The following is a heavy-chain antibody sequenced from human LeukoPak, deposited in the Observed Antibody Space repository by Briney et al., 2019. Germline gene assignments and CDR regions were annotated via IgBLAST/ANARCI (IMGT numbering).Heavy chain of an antibody. D-gene: IGHD4-17*01. CDR1: GYSVSSGYY. Sequence: SETLSLTCVVSGYSVSSGYYRGWIRQSPGKGLEWIASVYHTGTTYYNPSLKSRASISVNMSKNHVSLRLTSVTAADTAMYYCTRDEYGAADWGQGILVTVSS. J-gene: IGHJ4*02. CDR3: TRDEYGAAD. CDR2: VYHTGTT. V-gene: IGHV4-38-2*02.